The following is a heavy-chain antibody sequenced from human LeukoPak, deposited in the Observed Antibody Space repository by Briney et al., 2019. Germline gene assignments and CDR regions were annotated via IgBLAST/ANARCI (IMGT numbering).Heavy chain of an antibody. CDR3: AKGSSTVTSRAAFDN. D-gene: IGHD4-17*01. Sequence: GGSLRLSCAASGFAFSSNWMHWVRQTPGKGLVWVSRINSGGSGTTYADSVEGRFTISRDNAKNMLYLQMNSLRADDTAVYYCAKGSSTVTSRAAFDNWGQGTMVTVSS. J-gene: IGHJ3*02. CDR2: INSGGSGT. V-gene: IGHV3-74*01. CDR1: GFAFSSNW.